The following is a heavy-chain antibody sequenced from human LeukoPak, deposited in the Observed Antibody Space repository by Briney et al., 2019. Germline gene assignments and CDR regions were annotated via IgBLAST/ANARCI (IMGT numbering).Heavy chain of an antibody. J-gene: IGHJ4*02. Sequence: SETLSLTCTVSGGSISSYYWSWIRQPPGKGLEWIGEINHSGSTNYNPSLKSRVTISVDTSKNQFSLKLSSVTAADTAVYYCARVRGRWLPKWGQGTLVTVSS. V-gene: IGHV4-59*12. D-gene: IGHD5-24*01. CDR3: ARVRGRWLPK. CDR2: INHSGST. CDR1: GGSISSYY.